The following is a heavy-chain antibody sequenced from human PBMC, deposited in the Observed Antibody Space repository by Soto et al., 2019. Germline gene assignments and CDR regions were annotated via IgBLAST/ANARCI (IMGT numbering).Heavy chain of an antibody. Sequence: QVHLVQSGAEEKKPGASVKVSCKASGYTFTTYAIHWVRQAPGQRLEWMGWINAGNGNTKYSQKFQGRVTITRDTSATTAYKELSSLKSEDTAVYYCARNNCGAHFDYWGQGTLVTVSS. J-gene: IGHJ4*02. V-gene: IGHV1-3*05. CDR3: ARNNCGAHFDY. CDR2: INAGNGNT. D-gene: IGHD2-21*01. CDR1: GYTFTTYA.